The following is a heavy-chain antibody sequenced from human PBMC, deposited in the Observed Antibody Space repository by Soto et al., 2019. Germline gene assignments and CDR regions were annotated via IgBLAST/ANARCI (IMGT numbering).Heavy chain of an antibody. V-gene: IGHV1-69*01. CDR2: IIPIFNSA. CDR1: GGTFNNYA. Sequence: QVQLVQAGAEVKRPGSSVKVSCKASGGTFNNYALSWVRQAPGQGLEWMGGIIPIFNSANYAQKFQGRVTITADDSTSTAYVELRSLRPDETAVYYCAREVTVASYSFDFWGQGTLVTVSS. J-gene: IGHJ4*02. CDR3: AREVTVASYSFDF. D-gene: IGHD5-12*01.